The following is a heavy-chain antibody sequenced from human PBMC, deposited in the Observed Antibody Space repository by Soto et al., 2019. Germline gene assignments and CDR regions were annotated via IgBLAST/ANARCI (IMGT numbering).Heavy chain of an antibody. D-gene: IGHD2-15*01. V-gene: IGHV4-39*07. J-gene: IGHJ6*02. CDR1: GDSISSSSYY. CDR3: ARAGGGLLYYYYYAIDV. CDR2: IYYSGSS. Sequence: ETLSLTCTGSGDSISSSSYYWGWIRQPPGKGLEWIGSIYYSGSSYYNPSHKSRVTISVDTSNIQFSLKLSSVTAADTAVYYCARAGGGLLYYYYYAIDVWGQGTTVTVSS.